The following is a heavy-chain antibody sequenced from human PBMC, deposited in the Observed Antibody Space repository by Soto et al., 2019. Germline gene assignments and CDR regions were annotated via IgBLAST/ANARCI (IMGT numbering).Heavy chain of an antibody. CDR3: ARDKITGLFDY. Sequence: SETLSLTCAVSGGSISSSNWWSWVRQPPGKGLEWIGEIYHSGSTNYNPSLKSRVTISVDTSKNQFSLKLTSVTAADTAVYYCARDKITGLFDYWGRETLVTVSS. V-gene: IGHV4-4*02. D-gene: IGHD2-8*02. CDR1: GGSISSSNW. CDR2: IYHSGST. J-gene: IGHJ4*02.